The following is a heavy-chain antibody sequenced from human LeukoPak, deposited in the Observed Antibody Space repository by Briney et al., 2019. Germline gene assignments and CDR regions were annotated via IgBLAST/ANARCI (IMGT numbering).Heavy chain of an antibody. CDR2: INHSGST. V-gene: IGHV4-34*01. CDR3: ASSTVNYYGMDV. D-gene: IGHD4-17*01. Sequence: SETLSLTCAVYGGSFSGYYWSWIRQPPGKGLEWIGEINHSGSTNYNPSLKSRVTISVDTSKNQFSLKLSSVTAADTAVYYCASSTVNYYGMDVWDQGTTVTVSS. J-gene: IGHJ6*02. CDR1: GGSFSGYY.